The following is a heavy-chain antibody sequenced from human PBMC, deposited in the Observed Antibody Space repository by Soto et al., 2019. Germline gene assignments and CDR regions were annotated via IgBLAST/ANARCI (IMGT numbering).Heavy chain of an antibody. V-gene: IGHV3-48*01. CDR1: GLAFWSCG. CDR3: ARDLGDYGAHTVFGILDY. Sequence: GGSLSRSCASCGLAFWSCGVKLVRQAPGKGLEWVSYIRSSSSTIYYADSVKGRFTISRDNAKNSLYLQMNSLRAEDTAVYYCARDLGDYGAHTVFGILDYWGQGP. CDR2: IRSSSSTI. J-gene: IGHJ4*02. D-gene: IGHD4-17*01.